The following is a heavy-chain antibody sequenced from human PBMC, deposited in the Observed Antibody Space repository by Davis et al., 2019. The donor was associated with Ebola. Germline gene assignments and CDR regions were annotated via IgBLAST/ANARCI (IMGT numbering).Heavy chain of an antibody. Sequence: GESLKISCAASGFTVSSNYMSWVRQAPGKGLEWVSAISGSGGSTYYADSVKGRFTISRDNSKNSLYLQMNSLRTEDTALYYCAKDIRHWNDDTLYYYYYGMDVWGQGTTVTVSS. D-gene: IGHD1-1*01. V-gene: IGHV3-23*01. CDR1: GFTVSSNY. J-gene: IGHJ6*02. CDR2: ISGSGGST. CDR3: AKDIRHWNDDTLYYYYYGMDV.